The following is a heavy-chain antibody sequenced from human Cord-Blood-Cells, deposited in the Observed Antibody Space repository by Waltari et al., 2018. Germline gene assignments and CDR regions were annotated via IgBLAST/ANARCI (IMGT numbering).Heavy chain of an antibody. CDR2: IIPIFGTA. CDR3: ARGSVGFEYSSSSCDY. Sequence: QVQLVQSGAEVKKPGSSVKVSCKASGGTFSSYALSWVRQAPGQGLEWMGGIIPIFGTANYATKFQGRVTITADESTSTAYMELSSLRSEDTAVYYCARGSVGFEYSSSSCDYWGQGTLVTVSS. J-gene: IGHJ4*02. D-gene: IGHD6-6*01. CDR1: GGTFSSYA. V-gene: IGHV1-69*01.